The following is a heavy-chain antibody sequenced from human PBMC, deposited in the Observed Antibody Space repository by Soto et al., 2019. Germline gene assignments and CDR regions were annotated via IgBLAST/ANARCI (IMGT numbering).Heavy chain of an antibody. CDR3: ARTSWNDGYYYHGMDV. J-gene: IGHJ6*02. V-gene: IGHV5-51*01. D-gene: IGHD1-1*01. CDR2: IYPGDSDT. CDR1: GYSFTSYW. Sequence: GESLKISCKGSGYSFTSYWIAWVRQMPGKGLEWMGIIYPGDSDTRYSPSFQGQVTISADNYFTTAYLQWNSLRASDTAMYYCARTSWNDGYYYHGMDVWGQGTAVTVSS.